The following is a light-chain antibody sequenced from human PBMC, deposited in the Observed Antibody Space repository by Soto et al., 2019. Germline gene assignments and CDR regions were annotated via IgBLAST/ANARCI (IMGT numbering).Light chain of an antibody. J-gene: IGKJ4*01. CDR2: DAS. Sequence: EIVLTQSPATLSLSPGERATLSCRASQNVGGYLAWYQQKPGQAPRLLISDASNRAAGIPARFSGIGSGSDFTLTISSLEPEDFAVYYCQQRNSWPLTFGGGTKVEIK. V-gene: IGKV3-11*01. CDR1: QNVGGY. CDR3: QQRNSWPLT.